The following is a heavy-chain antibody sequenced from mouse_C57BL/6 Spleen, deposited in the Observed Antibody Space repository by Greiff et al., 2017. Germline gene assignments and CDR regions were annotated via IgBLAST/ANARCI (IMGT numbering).Heavy chain of an antibody. Sequence: QVQLKQPGAELVKPGASVKLSCKASGYTFTSYWMHWVKQRPGQGLEWIGMIHPNSGSTNYNEKFKSKATLTVDKSSSTAYMQRSSLTSEDSAVYYCALYYYGSSPYLYYFDYWGQGTTLTVSS. CDR1: GYTFTSYW. CDR2: IHPNSGST. J-gene: IGHJ2*01. CDR3: ALYYYGSSPYLYYFDY. D-gene: IGHD1-1*01. V-gene: IGHV1-64*01.